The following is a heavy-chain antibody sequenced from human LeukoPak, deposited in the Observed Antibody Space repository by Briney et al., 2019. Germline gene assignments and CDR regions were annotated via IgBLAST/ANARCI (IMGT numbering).Heavy chain of an antibody. Sequence: SETLSLTCTVSGGSLSSYYWSWIRQPPGKGLEWIGYIYYSGSASYNPSLKSRVTISVDTSKNQFSLKLSSVTAADTALYYCARDLRGSSCYDYWGQGTLVTVSS. CDR1: GGSLSSYY. CDR3: ARDLRGSSCYDY. J-gene: IGHJ4*02. CDR2: IYYSGSA. V-gene: IGHV4-59*01. D-gene: IGHD2-2*01.